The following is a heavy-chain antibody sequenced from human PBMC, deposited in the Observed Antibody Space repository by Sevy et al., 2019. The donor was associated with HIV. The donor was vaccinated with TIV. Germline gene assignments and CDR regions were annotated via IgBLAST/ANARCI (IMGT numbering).Heavy chain of an antibody. CDR2: ISGSGDKT. CDR1: GFTFSNYA. CDR3: ATEAFDCAMDTCAPLRPWFDR. Sequence: GGSLRLSCRASGFTFSNYAMTWVRQAPGKGLEWVSGISGSGDKTDHADSVQGRFIISRDNFMNTLYLQMNSLRVADTAVYYCATEAFDCAMDTCAPLRPWFDRWGQGTLVTVSS. D-gene: IGHD5-18*01. V-gene: IGHV3-23*01. J-gene: IGHJ5*02.